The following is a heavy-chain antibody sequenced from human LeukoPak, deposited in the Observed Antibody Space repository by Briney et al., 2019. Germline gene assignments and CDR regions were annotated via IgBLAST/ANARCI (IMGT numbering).Heavy chain of an antibody. D-gene: IGHD2-15*01. J-gene: IGHJ6*03. V-gene: IGHV1-2*02. CDR3: ARTVPITAAATYMDV. Sequence: ASVKVSCKASGYTFTGYYMHWVRQAPGQGLEWMGWINPNSGGTNYAQKFQGRVTMTRDTSISTAYMELSSLRSEDTAVYYCARTVPITAAATYMDVWGKGTTVTVSS. CDR2: INPNSGGT. CDR1: GYTFTGYY.